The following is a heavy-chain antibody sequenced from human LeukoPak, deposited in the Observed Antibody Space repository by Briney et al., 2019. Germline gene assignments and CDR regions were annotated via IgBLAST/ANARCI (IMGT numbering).Heavy chain of an antibody. CDR2: IYTSGST. D-gene: IGHD3-3*01. J-gene: IGHJ5*02. V-gene: IGHV4-61*02. CDR3: ARAQGNDFWSGRNWFDP. CDR1: GGSISSGSYY. Sequence: SETLSLTCTVSGGSISSGSYYWSWIRQPAGKGLEWIGRIYTSGSTNYNPSLKSRVTISVDTSKNQFSLKLSSVTAADTAVYYCARAQGNDFWSGRNWFDPWGQGTLVTVSS.